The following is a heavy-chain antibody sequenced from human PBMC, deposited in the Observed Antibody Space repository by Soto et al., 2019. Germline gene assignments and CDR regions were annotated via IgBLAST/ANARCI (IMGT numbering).Heavy chain of an antibody. V-gene: IGHV3-23*01. CDR3: AKRRGAGGHFDY. J-gene: IGHJ4*02. D-gene: IGHD1-26*01. CDR1: GFTFSSYA. CDR2: VSIGGSK. Sequence: GGSLRLSCAASGFTFSSYAMGWVRQGPGKGLEWVAVVSIGGSKHYADSVRGRFTISRDNSKNTLSLQMNSLTAEDTAVYFCAKRRGAGGHFDYWGKGALVTVSS.